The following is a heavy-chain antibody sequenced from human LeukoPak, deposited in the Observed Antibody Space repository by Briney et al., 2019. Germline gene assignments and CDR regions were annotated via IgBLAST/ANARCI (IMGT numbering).Heavy chain of an antibody. CDR1: GFTFSSYG. Sequence: PGRSLRLSCAASGFTFSSYGMHWVRQAPGKGLEWVAVMSYDGSNKYYADSVKGRFTISRDTSKNTLYLQMNSLRAEDTALYYCARGHNRSYTNYFDYWGQGTLVTVSS. D-gene: IGHD1-26*01. J-gene: IGHJ4*02. V-gene: IGHV3-30*03. CDR2: MSYDGSNK. CDR3: ARGHNRSYTNYFDY.